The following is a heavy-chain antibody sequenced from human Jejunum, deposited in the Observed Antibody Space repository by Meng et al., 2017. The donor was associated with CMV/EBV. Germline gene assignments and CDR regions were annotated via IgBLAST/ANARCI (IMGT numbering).Heavy chain of an antibody. CDR3: VRDVRDPGTYHYYGLDV. Sequence: FRSYAISWVRQAPGQGLEWMGGIIPMSGTPKYAQKFQGRVTITTDESTNTAYMEVRSLRSEDRGIYYCVRDVRDPGTYHYYGLDVWGQGTTVTVSS. CDR2: IIPMSGTP. D-gene: IGHD3-10*01. CDR1: FRSYA. J-gene: IGHJ6*02. V-gene: IGHV1-69*05.